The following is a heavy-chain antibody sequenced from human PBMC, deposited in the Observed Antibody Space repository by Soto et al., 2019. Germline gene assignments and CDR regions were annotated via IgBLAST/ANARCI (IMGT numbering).Heavy chain of an antibody. D-gene: IGHD3-22*01. Sequence: QVQLVQSGAEVKKPGASVKVSCKASGYIFTDNYVHWVRQAPGQGLEWMGWINPNSGGTNYAHKLQERVTVTSDTSISAAYMELGRLRSDDTALSYCARDCGYSVSRYYFASRGQGTLVTVSS. CDR1: GYIFTDNY. CDR3: ARDCGYSVSRYYFAS. J-gene: IGHJ4*02. CDR2: INPNSGGT. V-gene: IGHV1-2*02.